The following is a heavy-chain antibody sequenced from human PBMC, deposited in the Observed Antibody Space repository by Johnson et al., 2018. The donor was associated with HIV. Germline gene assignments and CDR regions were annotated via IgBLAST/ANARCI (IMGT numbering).Heavy chain of an antibody. J-gene: IGHJ3*02. Sequence: VQLVESGGVLVQPGGSLRLSCEASGFTFISYWMHWVRQAPGKGLMCVSRINFDGTSTTYADSVKGRFSVSRDNVKDTLYLQMNSLRVEDTALYYCARPSDYDDTGEYKGRAFDIWGRGTMVTVSS. CDR1: GFTFISYW. CDR3: ARPSDYDDTGEYKGRAFDI. D-gene: IGHD3-3*01. CDR2: INFDGTST. V-gene: IGHV3-74*02.